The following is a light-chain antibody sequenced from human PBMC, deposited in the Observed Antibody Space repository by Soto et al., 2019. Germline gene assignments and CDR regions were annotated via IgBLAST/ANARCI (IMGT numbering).Light chain of an antibody. CDR2: DVS. CDR3: SSYTSSSTLMV. J-gene: IGLJ2*01. CDR1: SSDVGGYNY. Sequence: QSALTQPASVSGSPGQSITISCTGTSSDVGGYNYVSWYQQHPGNAPKLMIYDVSTRPAGVSNRFSGSKSGNTASLTISGHQAEDEAEYYCSSYTSSSTLMVFGGGTKLTVL. V-gene: IGLV2-14*01.